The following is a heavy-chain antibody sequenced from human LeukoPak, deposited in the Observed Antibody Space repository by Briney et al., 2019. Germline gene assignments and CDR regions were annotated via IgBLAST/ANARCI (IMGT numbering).Heavy chain of an antibody. CDR2: ISSSSSYT. J-gene: IGHJ4*02. CDR3: ARGAITMVRGVINDYFDY. V-gene: IGHV3-11*05. D-gene: IGHD3-10*01. Sequence: GGSLRLPCAASGFTFSSYAMSWVRQAPGKGLEWVSYISSSSSYTNYADSVKGRFTISRDNAKNSLYLQMNILRAEDTAVYYCARGAITMVRGVINDYFDYWGQGTLVTVSS. CDR1: GFTFSSYA.